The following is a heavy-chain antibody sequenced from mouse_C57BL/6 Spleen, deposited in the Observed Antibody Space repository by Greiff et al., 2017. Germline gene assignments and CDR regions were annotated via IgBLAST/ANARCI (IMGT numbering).Heavy chain of an antibody. V-gene: IGHV1-26*01. Sequence: EVQLQQSGPELVKPGASVKISCKASGYTFTDYYMNWVKQSHGKSLEWIGDINPNNGGTSYNQKFKGKATLTVDKSSSTAYMELRSLTSEDSAVYYCARTGTSGETFDYWGQGTTLTVSS. CDR1: GYTFTDYY. CDR3: ARTGTSGETFDY. D-gene: IGHD4-1*01. CDR2: INPNNGGT. J-gene: IGHJ2*01.